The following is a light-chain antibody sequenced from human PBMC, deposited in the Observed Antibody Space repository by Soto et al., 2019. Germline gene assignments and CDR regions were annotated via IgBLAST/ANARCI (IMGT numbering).Light chain of an antibody. CDR2: GAS. Sequence: EIVMTQSPGTLSLSPGERATLSCRASQSVSSNLAWYQQIPGQAPRLLIYGASTRATGIPARFSGRGSGTEFTLAISSLQSEDFAVYYCQQYNAWPQTFGLGTKV. CDR3: QQYNAWPQT. J-gene: IGKJ1*01. V-gene: IGKV3-15*01. CDR1: QSVSSN.